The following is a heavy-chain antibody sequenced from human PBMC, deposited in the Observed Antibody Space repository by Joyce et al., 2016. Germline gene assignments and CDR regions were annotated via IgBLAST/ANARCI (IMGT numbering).Heavy chain of an antibody. V-gene: IGHV4-39*01. CDR2: SYYTGST. D-gene: IGHD6-19*01. CDR3: TRLGRNGQWLSFDY. Sequence: QVQLRESGPGLVKPSETLSLTCTFSGAPISSTTYSWGWIRQPPGKGLEWVGGSYYTGSTDANPSLKRRVTISVDSSKNQLSLKVTSVTAADTAVYYCTRLGRNGQWLSFDYWGQGALVTVSS. CDR1: GAPISSTTYS. J-gene: IGHJ4*02.